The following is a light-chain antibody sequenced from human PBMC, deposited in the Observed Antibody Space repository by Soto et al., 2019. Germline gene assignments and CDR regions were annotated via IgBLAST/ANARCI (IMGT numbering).Light chain of an antibody. CDR2: KAS. V-gene: IGKV1-5*03. CDR1: QSISSW. CDR3: QQYKSYST. J-gene: IGKJ4*01. Sequence: DIQMTQSPSTLSASVGDRVTITCRASQSISSWLAWFQQRPGKAPRLLIYKASNLDSGVPSRFSGSGSGTEFTLTISSLQPDDFATYYCQQYKSYSTFGGGTKVDIK.